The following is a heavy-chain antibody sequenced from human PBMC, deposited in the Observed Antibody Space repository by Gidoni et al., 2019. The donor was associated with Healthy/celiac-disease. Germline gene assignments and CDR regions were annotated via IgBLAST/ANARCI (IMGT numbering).Heavy chain of an antibody. Sequence: EVQPFESGGGWVLPGGSCRLSCAASGFPSSSYAISWVRQVPGKGLEWVSGISSRGGSTEYADSVKGRFTITRANSKHTLYLQMNSMRAEDTAVYYCAKDLAGVAIFGEFDYWGQGTLVTVSS. J-gene: IGHJ4*02. CDR2: ISSRGGST. D-gene: IGHD3-3*01. CDR3: AKDLAGVAIFGEFDY. CDR1: GFPSSSYA. V-gene: IGHV3-23*01.